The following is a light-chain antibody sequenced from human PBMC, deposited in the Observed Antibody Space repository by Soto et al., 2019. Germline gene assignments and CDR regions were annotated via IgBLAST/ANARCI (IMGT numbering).Light chain of an antibody. V-gene: IGKV3-11*01. CDR2: DAS. CDR1: QSISSS. Sequence: EIVLTQSPATLSLSPGERATLSCRASQSISSSLAWYQQKPGQAPRLLIYDASTRATGFPARFSGSGSGTDFTPTIGSLEPEDFGVYYCQQRSEWPRTFGQETKVEVK. CDR3: QQRSEWPRT. J-gene: IGKJ1*01.